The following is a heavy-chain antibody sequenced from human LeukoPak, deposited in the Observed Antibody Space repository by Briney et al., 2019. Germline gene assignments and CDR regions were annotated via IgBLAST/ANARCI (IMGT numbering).Heavy chain of an antibody. CDR1: GFTFSSYG. CDR2: ISSTGGNT. V-gene: IGHV3-23*01. Sequence: GGTLRLSCAASGFTFSSYGMNWVRQAPGKGLEWVSTISSTGGNTYYADSVKGRFTISRDNSKNTLFLQMNSLRAEDTAVYYCAKRRGTFGGVIVIPYFDYWGQGTLVTVSS. D-gene: IGHD3-16*02. CDR3: AKRRGTFGGVIVIPYFDY. J-gene: IGHJ4*02.